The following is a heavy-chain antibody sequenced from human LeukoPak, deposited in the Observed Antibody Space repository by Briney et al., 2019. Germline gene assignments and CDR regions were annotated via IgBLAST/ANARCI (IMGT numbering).Heavy chain of an antibody. CDR2: VYYTGIT. CDR1: GGSISTSTYN. J-gene: IGHJ6*03. Sequence: SETLSLTCTVAGGSISTSTYNWGWIRQPPGKGLEWIGSVYYTGITYYHPSVESRVTISVDTSKNHFSLELNSVTAADTGVYFCARQVRSPVVMFMDVWGKGTTVIVSS. V-gene: IGHV4-39*01. D-gene: IGHD3-22*01. CDR3: ARQVRSPVVMFMDV.